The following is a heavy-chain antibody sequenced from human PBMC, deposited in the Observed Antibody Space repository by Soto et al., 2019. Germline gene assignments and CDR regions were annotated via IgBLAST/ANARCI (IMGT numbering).Heavy chain of an antibody. CDR3: XXXXXXXGXXXGGYFDY. J-gene: IGHJ4*01. Sequence: QITLNESGPTRVKPTQTLTLTCTFSGFSLSTSGVGVGWIRQSPGKALEWLAFIYWDDDKRYSPSLRSRLTIXXXXXXXXXXXXXXXXXXXXXXXXXXXXXXXXXGXXXGGYFDYWGLGTLVTVSS. V-gene: IGHV2-5*02. CDR2: IYWDDDK. CDR1: GFSLSTSGVG. D-gene: IGHD3-10*01.